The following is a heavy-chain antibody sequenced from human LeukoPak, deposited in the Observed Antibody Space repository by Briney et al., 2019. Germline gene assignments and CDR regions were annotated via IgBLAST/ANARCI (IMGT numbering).Heavy chain of an antibody. CDR2: IYYSGST. CDR3: ARAEYYDTLYYFDY. Sequence: SETLSLTCTVSGGSISSYYWSWIRQPPGKGLEWIGYIYYSGSTNYNPSLKSRVTISVDTSKNQFSLKLSSVTAADTAVYYCARAEYYDTLYYFDYWGQGTLVTVSS. D-gene: IGHD3-22*01. V-gene: IGHV4-59*01. J-gene: IGHJ4*02. CDR1: GGSISSYY.